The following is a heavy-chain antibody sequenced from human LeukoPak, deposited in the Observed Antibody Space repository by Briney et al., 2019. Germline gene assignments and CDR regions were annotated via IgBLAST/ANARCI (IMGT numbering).Heavy chain of an antibody. CDR2: IKQDGSEK. D-gene: IGHD6-13*01. CDR1: GFIFSRYW. J-gene: IGHJ4*02. V-gene: IGHV3-7*01. CDR3: ARTRYSSSWYSLYYFDY. Sequence: GGSLRLSCAASGFIFSRYWMSWVRQAPGKGLEWVANIKQDGSEKDYVDSMKGRFTISRDNAKNSVYLQMNSLRVEDTAVYYCARTRYSSSWYSLYYFDYWGQGTLVTVSS.